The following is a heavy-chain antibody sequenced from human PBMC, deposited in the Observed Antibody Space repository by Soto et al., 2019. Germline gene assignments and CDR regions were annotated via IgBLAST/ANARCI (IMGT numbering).Heavy chain of an antibody. J-gene: IGHJ5*02. CDR2: VHYSGNT. Sequence: PSETLSLTCTASGYSISSGYHWAWIRQPPGKGLEWLGSVHYSGNTYYNPSLKSRLTISVDKSKNQFSLNLSSVTAADTAVYYCARQDRVVAEGRWFDPWGQGTLVTVSS. V-gene: IGHV4-38-2*02. CDR1: GYSISSGYH. D-gene: IGHD2-15*01. CDR3: ARQDRVVAEGRWFDP.